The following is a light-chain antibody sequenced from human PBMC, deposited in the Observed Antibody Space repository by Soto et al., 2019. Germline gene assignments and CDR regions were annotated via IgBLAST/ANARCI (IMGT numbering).Light chain of an antibody. CDR3: LLSYDGTLPWV. CDR1: TGAVTSGHY. J-gene: IGLJ3*02. V-gene: IGLV7-46*01. Sequence: QAVVTQEPSLTVSPGGKITLTCGSSTGAVTSGHYPYWFQQKPGQAPRTLIYDTSKKHSWTPARFSGSLLGGKAALTLSGAQPEDEAEYYCLLSYDGTLPWVFGGGTKLTVL. CDR2: DTS.